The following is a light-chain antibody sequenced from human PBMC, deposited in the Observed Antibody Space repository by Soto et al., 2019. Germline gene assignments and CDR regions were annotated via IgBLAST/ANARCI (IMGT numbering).Light chain of an antibody. CDR1: QNINNY. Sequence: DIQMTQSPSSLSASVGDRVTISCRTSQNINNYLNWYQQRPGKAPKLLIYAASTLQSGVPSRFSGSGSGTDLTLAISSLQPEDFATYYCQQSYSTPPLTFGGGTKVEIK. CDR3: QQSYSTPPLT. V-gene: IGKV1-39*01. CDR2: AAS. J-gene: IGKJ4*01.